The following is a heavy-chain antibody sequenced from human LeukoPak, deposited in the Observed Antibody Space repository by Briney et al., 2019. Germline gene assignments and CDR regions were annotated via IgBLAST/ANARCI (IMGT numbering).Heavy chain of an antibody. CDR3: TSWGDTTAEYFQR. J-gene: IGHJ1*01. D-gene: IGHD2-21*02. Sequence: GGSLRLSCAASGFTFSSYGMHWVRQAPGKGLEWVALIWYDGSNKYYTDSVKGRLTISRDNSKNTLYLQMKSLRAEDTAVYYCTSWGDTTAEYFQRWGQGALVTVSS. V-gene: IGHV3-33*01. CDR1: GFTFSSYG. CDR2: IWYDGSNK.